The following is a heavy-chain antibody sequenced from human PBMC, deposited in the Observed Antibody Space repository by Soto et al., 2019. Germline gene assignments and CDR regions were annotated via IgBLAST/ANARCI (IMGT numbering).Heavy chain of an antibody. J-gene: IGHJ6*02. V-gene: IGHV3-33*01. CDR3: ASSGWYYYYGMDV. Sequence: GGSLRLSCAASGFTFSSYGMHWVRQAPGKGLEWVAVIWYDGSNKYYADSVKGRFTISRDNSKNTLYLQMNSLRAEDTAVYYCASSGWYYYYGMDVWGHGTTVTVSS. CDR1: GFTFSSYG. CDR2: IWYDGSNK. D-gene: IGHD6-19*01.